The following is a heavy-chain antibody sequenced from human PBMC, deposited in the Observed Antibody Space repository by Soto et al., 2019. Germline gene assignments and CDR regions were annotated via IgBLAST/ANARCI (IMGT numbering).Heavy chain of an antibody. CDR3: AKNQGVELVPLATVDWFDP. Sequence: ASVKVSCKASGYSFSGYYMNWVRQAPGQGLEWMGWIKPNSGGTDYAQKFQGRVTMTRDTSISTAYMELRGLSAEDTAVYHCAKNQGVELVPLATVDWFDPWGQGSVVTVSS. V-gene: IGHV1-2*02. D-gene: IGHD1-26*01. CDR1: GYSFSGYY. J-gene: IGHJ5*02. CDR2: IKPNSGGT.